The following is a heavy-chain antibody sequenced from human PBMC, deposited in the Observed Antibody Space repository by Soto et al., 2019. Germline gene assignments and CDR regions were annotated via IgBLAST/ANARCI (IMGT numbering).Heavy chain of an antibody. CDR2: ISSSSSTI. CDR3: ARVRDYGSGSYFDY. V-gene: IGHV3-48*01. CDR1: GFTFSSYS. J-gene: IGHJ4*02. D-gene: IGHD3-10*01. Sequence: EVQLVESGGGLVQPGGSLRLSCAASGFTFSSYSMNWVRQAPGKGLEWVSYISSSSSTIYYADSVKGRFTISRDNAKNSLYLQMNSLRAEDTAVYYCARVRDYGSGSYFDYWGQGTLVTVSS.